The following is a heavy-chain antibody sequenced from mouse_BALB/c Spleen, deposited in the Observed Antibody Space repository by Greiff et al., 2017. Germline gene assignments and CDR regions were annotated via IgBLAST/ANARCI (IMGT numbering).Heavy chain of an antibody. J-gene: IGHJ2*01. CDR1: GFTFSSYA. CDR3: ARVRQLQNFDY. V-gene: IGHV5-6-5*01. Sequence: EVLLVESGGGLVKPGGSLKLSCAASGFTFSSYAMSWVRQTPEKRLEWVASISSGGSTYYPDSVKGRFTISRDNARNILYLQMSSLRSEDTAMYYCARVRQLQNFDYWGQGTTLTVSS. D-gene: IGHD6-1*02. CDR2: ISSGGST.